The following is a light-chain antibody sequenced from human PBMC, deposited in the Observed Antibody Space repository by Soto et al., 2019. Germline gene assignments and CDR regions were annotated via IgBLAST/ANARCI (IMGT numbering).Light chain of an antibody. CDR3: QSYDSSLSGSL. J-gene: IGLJ2*01. V-gene: IGLV1-40*01. Sequence: QSVLTQPPSVSGAPGQRVTISCTGSSSNIGAGNDVHWYQRLPGTAPKLLIYANINRPSGVPDRFSGSKSGTSASLAITGLQAEDEADYFCQSYDSSLSGSLFGGGTKLTVL. CDR2: ANI. CDR1: SSNIGAGND.